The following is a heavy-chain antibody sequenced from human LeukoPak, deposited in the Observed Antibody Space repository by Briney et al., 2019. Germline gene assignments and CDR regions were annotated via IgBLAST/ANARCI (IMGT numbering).Heavy chain of an antibody. J-gene: IGHJ3*02. CDR2: ISWNSDSI. CDR1: GFPFDDYA. D-gene: IGHD5-12*01. Sequence: SGGSLRLSCAASGFPFDDYAMHWVRQAPGKGLEWVSRISWNSDSIDYADSVKGRFTISRDNTKNSLYLQMNSLRAEDTALYYCAKVKSGYERDAFDIWGQGTMVTVSA. V-gene: IGHV3-9*01. CDR3: AKVKSGYERDAFDI.